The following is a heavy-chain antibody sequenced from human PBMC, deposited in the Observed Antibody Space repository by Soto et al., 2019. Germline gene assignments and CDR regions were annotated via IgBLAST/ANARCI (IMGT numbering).Heavy chain of an antibody. V-gene: IGHV4-31*03. CDR2: IYYSGST. CDR3: ARGGSGSYFPPLTKNYYYDGMDV. CDR1: GGCISSYGYH. Sequence: SLSLTGTVSGGCISSYGYHWSWIRQRPGKGLACGGYIYYSGSTYYNPSLKSRVTISVDTSKNQFSLKLSSVTAADTAVYHCARGGSGSYFPPLTKNYYYDGMDVWGQGTTVTVPS. J-gene: IGHJ6*02. D-gene: IGHD3-10*01.